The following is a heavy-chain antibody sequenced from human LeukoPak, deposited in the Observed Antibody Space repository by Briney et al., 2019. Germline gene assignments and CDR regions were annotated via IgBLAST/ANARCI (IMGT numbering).Heavy chain of an antibody. D-gene: IGHD1-26*01. Sequence: ASVKVSCKASGGTFSSYAISWVRQAPGQGLEWMGWVSDHNDGPNYARKFKDRVTMTADKYTSTAYLELRSLRSDDTGVYYCARDWDQRSDCFDPWGQGTLVTVSS. CDR3: ARDWDQRSDCFDP. CDR1: GGTFSSYA. CDR2: VSDHNDGP. V-gene: IGHV1-18*01. J-gene: IGHJ5*02.